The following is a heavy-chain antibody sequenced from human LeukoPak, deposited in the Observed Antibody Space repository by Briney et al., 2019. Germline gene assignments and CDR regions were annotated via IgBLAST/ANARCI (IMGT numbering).Heavy chain of an antibody. V-gene: IGHV3-48*04. CDR1: GFTFSSYS. CDR3: ARLYDILTGYPYYFDY. Sequence: GGSLRLSCAASGFTFSSYSMNWVRQAPGKGLEWVSYISSNSSAMYYVDSVKGRFTISRDNAKNSLHLQMNSLRAEDTAVYYCARLYDILTGYPYYFDYWGQGTLVTVSS. D-gene: IGHD3-9*01. J-gene: IGHJ4*02. CDR2: ISSNSSAM.